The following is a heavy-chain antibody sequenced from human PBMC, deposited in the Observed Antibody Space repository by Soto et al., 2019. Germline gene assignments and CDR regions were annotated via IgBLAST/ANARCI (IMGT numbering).Heavy chain of an antibody. Sequence: GASVKVSCKASGYTFTSYSIHWVRQAPGQGLEWIGWINTDNGDAKYSQKFQGRVTVTRDTSATTAYMEVSSLRSEDTAVYYCARAGRYFDWLYPGYWGQGTLVTVSS. CDR3: ARAGRYFDWLYPGY. J-gene: IGHJ4*02. D-gene: IGHD3-9*01. V-gene: IGHV1-3*04. CDR2: INTDNGDA. CDR1: GYTFTSYS.